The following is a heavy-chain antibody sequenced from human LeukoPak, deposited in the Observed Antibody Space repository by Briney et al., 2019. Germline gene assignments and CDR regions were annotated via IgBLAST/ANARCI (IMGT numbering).Heavy chain of an antibody. V-gene: IGHV4-59*01. J-gene: IGHJ5*02. CDR1: GGSISSYY. CDR2: IYYSGST. D-gene: IGHD3-10*01. Sequence: SETLSLTCTVSGGSISSYYWSWIRQPPGKGLEWIGYIYYSGSTNYNPSLKSRVTISVDTSKNQFSLKLSSVIAADTAVYYCARDYYGRFDPWGQGTLVTVSS. CDR3: ARDYYGRFDP.